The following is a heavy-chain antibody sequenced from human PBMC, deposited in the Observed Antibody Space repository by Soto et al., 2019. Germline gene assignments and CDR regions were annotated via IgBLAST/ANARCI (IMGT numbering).Heavy chain of an antibody. CDR1: GFTFSSYG. CDR3: ASWRLQGFDP. J-gene: IGHJ5*02. CDR2: IWYDASNK. Sequence: QVQLVESGGGVVQPGRSLRLSCAASGFTFSSYGMHWVRQAPGKGLEWVAVIWYDASNKYYADSVKGRFTISRDNSKNTLYLQMNSLRAEDTAVYYCASWRLQGFDPWGQGTLVTVSS. V-gene: IGHV3-33*01. D-gene: IGHD4-4*01.